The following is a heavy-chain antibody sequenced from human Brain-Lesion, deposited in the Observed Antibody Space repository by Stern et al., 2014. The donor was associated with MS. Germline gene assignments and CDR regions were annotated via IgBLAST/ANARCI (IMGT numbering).Heavy chain of an antibody. J-gene: IGHJ6*02. Sequence: QVQLVESGGGVVQPGRSLRLSCAASGFTFSNYGMFWVRQAPGKGLEGGAVILYDASKKYYADSVKGRFSISRDNSKKTLDLQMHSLRAEDTAVYYCARTKLRFLEWDRAYGMDVWGQGTTVTVSS. D-gene: IGHD3-3*01. V-gene: IGHV3-33*01. CDR3: ARTKLRFLEWDRAYGMDV. CDR2: ILYDASKK. CDR1: GFTFSNYG.